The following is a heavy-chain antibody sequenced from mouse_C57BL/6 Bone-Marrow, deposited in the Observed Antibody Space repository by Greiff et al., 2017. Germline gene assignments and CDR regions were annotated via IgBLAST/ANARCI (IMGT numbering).Heavy chain of an antibody. Sequence: EVQLVESGGDLVKPGGSLKLSCAASGFTFSSYGMSWVRQTPDKRLEWVATISSGGSYTYYPDSVKGRFTISRDNAKNTLYLQMSSLKSEDTAMXYCARHDYGYCVYWYFDVWGTGTTVTVSS. CDR2: ISSGGSYT. V-gene: IGHV5-6*01. J-gene: IGHJ1*03. CDR3: ARHDYGYCVYWYFDV. CDR1: GFTFSSYG. D-gene: IGHD2-2*01.